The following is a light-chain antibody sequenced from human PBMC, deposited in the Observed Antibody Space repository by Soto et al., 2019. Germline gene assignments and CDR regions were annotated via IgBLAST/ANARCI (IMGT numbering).Light chain of an antibody. CDR2: VGS. CDR3: SSYAGSSTL. J-gene: IGLJ2*01. CDR1: SSDVGSYNL. V-gene: IGLV2-23*01. Sequence: QSALTQPASVSGSPGQSITISCTGTSSDVGSYNLVSWYQQHPGKAPKLMIYVGSKRPSGVSNRFSGSKSGNTASLTISGLQAEDEADYYCSSYAGSSTLFGGGTKLTVL.